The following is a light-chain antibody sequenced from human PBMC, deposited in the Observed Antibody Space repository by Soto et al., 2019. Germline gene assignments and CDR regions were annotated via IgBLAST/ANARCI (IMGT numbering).Light chain of an antibody. CDR3: AAWDDSLNGLVV. J-gene: IGLJ2*01. CDR1: SSNIGSNY. Sequence: QSVLTQPPSASGTPGQRVTISCSGSSSNIGSNYVYWYQQLPGTAPKVLIYRNNQRPSGVPDRFSGSKSGTSASLAISGLRSEDEADYYCAAWDDSLNGLVVFGGGTKLTVL. CDR2: RNN. V-gene: IGLV1-47*01.